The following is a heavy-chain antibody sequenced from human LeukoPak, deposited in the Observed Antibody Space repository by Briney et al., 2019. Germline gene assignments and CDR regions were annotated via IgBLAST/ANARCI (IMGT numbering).Heavy chain of an antibody. D-gene: IGHD6-13*01. CDR3: AISWASRSSTW. Sequence: GSLRLSCAASGITLSSYRMSWARQAPGKGLEWVANINQAGSEKYYVDSVKGRFTISRDNAKNSLYLQVNSLRAEDTAVYYCAISWASRSSTWWGQGTLVTVSS. J-gene: IGHJ4*02. V-gene: IGHV3-7*01. CDR1: GITLSSYR. CDR2: INQAGSEK.